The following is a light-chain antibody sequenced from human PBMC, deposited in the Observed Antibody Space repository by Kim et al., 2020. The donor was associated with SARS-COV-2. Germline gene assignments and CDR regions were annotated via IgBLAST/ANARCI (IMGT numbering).Light chain of an antibody. Sequence: DIQLIQSPSTLSASVGDRVIITCRASESVTNYLAWFQLKPGRAPKLLLYRASNLETGVPSRFSASGLGTEFTLTIDSLQPDDFATYFCQQSHTPPYTFGQGTKLEI. CDR2: RAS. CDR1: ESVTNY. CDR3: QQSHTPPYT. J-gene: IGKJ2*01. V-gene: IGKV1-5*03.